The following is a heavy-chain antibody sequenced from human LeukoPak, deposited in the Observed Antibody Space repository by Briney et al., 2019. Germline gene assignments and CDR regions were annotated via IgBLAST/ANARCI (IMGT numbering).Heavy chain of an antibody. V-gene: IGHV3-21*01. Sequence: ETLSLTCNVSGGSIRSSSYYWGWVRQAPGKGLERVSSISSSSSYIYYADSVKGRFTISRDNAKNSLYLQMNSLRAEDTAVYYCARVYSSGWYEFDYWGQGTLVTVSS. D-gene: IGHD6-19*01. CDR2: ISSSSSYI. CDR3: ARVYSSGWYEFDY. CDR1: GGSIRSSSYY. J-gene: IGHJ4*02.